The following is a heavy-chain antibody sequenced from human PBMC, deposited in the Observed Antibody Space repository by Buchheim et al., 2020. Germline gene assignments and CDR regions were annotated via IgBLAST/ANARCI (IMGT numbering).Heavy chain of an antibody. Sequence: QVQLIQSGAEVKNPGASVKVSCGTSGYTFVAYFIHWVRQAPGQGLEWMGWMNTNNDDTGYAQKFQGRIAMTRDTSISTAYMELHSLTSEDTAVYYRAQLDGSGTYLHLHQWGQGTL. CDR3: AQLDGSGTYLHLHQ. V-gene: IGHV1-8*02. J-gene: IGHJ4*02. D-gene: IGHD3-10*01. CDR1: GYTFVAYF. CDR2: MNTNNDDT.